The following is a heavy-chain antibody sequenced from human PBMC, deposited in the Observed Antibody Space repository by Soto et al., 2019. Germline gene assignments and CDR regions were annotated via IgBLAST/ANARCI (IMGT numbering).Heavy chain of an antibody. CDR3: AREEAVRIERWFDP. CDR2: ISYSGST. V-gene: IGHV4-31*03. J-gene: IGHJ5*02. Sequence: SETLSLTCTLSGGSISTGGHYWNCIRQHPGGGREWRRFISYSGSTYYYPSLKSRVTISVDTSKNHFSLKLTSVTAADTAVYYCAREEAVRIERWFDPWGQGTLVTVSS. CDR1: GGSISTGGHY. D-gene: IGHD1-1*01.